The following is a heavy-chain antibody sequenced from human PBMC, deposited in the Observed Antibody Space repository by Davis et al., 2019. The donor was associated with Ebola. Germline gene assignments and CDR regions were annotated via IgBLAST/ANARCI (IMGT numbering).Heavy chain of an antibody. V-gene: IGHV1-8*01. CDR2: MNPNSGNT. CDR1: GYTFTSYD. Sequence: ASVKVSCKASGYTFTSYDINWVRQATGQGLEWMGWMNPNSGNTGYAQKFQGRVTMTRNTSISTAYMELSSLRSEDTAVYYCAKAAVMITFGGVIPSPDYWGQGTLVTVSS. J-gene: IGHJ4*02. D-gene: IGHD3-16*02. CDR3: AKAAVMITFGGVIPSPDY.